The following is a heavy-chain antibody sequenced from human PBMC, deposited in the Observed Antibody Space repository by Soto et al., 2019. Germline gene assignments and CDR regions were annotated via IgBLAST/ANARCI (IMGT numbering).Heavy chain of an antibody. CDR2: ISGNGANT. D-gene: IGHD3-10*01. CDR3: AKDRPNYYGSGGGYYKAGGDY. V-gene: IGHV3-23*01. Sequence: EVQLLGSGGGLVQPGGSLRLSCAASGLTFSTYAMSWVRQAPGKGLEWVSSISGNGANTYYTDSVKGRFIISRDNSKNTLVLQMNSLSAEDTALYYCAKDRPNYYGSGGGYYKAGGDYWGQGTLVTVSS. CDR1: GLTFSTYA. J-gene: IGHJ4*02.